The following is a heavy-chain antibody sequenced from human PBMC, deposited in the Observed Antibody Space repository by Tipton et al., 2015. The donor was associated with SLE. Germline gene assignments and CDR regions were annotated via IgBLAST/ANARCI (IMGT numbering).Heavy chain of an antibody. J-gene: IGHJ1*01. V-gene: IGHV3-7*01. CDR2: IKQDGSEK. CDR3: VRDQDPYLAVAGPGYFQH. D-gene: IGHD6-19*01. Sequence: GSLRLSCAASGFTFSSYWMSWVRQAPGRGLEWVANIKQDGSEKYYVDSVKGRFTISRDNAKNSLYLQMNSLRAEDTAVYYCVRDQDPYLAVAGPGYFQHWGQGTLVTVSS. CDR1: GFTFSSYW.